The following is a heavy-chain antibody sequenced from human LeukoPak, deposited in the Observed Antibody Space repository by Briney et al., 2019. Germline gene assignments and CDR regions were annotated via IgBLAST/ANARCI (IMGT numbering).Heavy chain of an antibody. CDR2: TYYRSKWYN. J-gene: IGHJ6*03. Sequence: SQTLSLTCAISGDSVSSNSAAWNWIRQSPSRGLEWLGRTYYRSKWYNDYAVSVKSRITINPDTSKNQFSLQLNSVTPEDTAVYYCAKGGYGDYPYYYYYYMDVWGKGTTVTVSS. D-gene: IGHD4-17*01. V-gene: IGHV6-1*01. CDR3: AKGGYGDYPYYYYYYMDV. CDR1: GDSVSSNSAA.